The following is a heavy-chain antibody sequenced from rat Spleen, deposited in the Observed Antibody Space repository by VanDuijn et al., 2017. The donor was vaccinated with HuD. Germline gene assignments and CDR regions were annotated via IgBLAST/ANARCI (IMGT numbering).Heavy chain of an antibody. Sequence: VQLVESGGGLVQPGRSLNLSCAASGFTFSDYNMAWVRQAPKKGLVWVATITYDGSNSFYRDSVKGRFTISRDNAKSTLYLQMDSLRSEDTATYYCARPGTTHVFDYWGQGVVVTVSS. V-gene: IGHV5-7*01. J-gene: IGHJ2*01. D-gene: IGHD1-10*01. CDR2: ITYDGSNS. CDR3: ARPGTTHVFDY. CDR1: GFTFSDYN.